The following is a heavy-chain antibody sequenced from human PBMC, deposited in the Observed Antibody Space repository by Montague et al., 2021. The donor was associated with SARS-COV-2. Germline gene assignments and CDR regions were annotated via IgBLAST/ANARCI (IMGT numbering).Heavy chain of an antibody. V-gene: IGHV4-61*02. D-gene: IGHD3-3*01. CDR1: GGAISDGNYY. CDR3: VGDAYDPLDGH. CDR2: IYATGNS. J-gene: IGHJ4*02. Sequence: TLSLTCPASGGAISDGNYYWSWVRQPAGKGLEWIGRIYATGNSKSNPSLKSQVTMSIDTAKHQFYLNLTSVTAADTAVYYCVGDAYDPLDGHWGQGTLVTVSS.